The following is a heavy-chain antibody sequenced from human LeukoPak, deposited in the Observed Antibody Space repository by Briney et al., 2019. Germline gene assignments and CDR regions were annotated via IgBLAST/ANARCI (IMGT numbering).Heavy chain of an antibody. CDR2: IRSKANSYAT. J-gene: IGHJ4*02. V-gene: IGHV3-73*01. CDR1: GFTFSGSA. Sequence: GGSLRLSCAASGFTFSGSAMHWVRQASGKGLEWVGRIRSKANSYATAYAASVKGRFTISRDDSKNTAYLQMNSLKTEDTAVYYCTRAFGYSYGSGWDYWGQGTLVTVSS. D-gene: IGHD5-18*01. CDR3: TRAFGYSYGSGWDY.